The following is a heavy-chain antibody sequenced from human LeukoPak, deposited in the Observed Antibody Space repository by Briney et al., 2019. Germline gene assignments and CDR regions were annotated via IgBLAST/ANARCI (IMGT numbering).Heavy chain of an antibody. Sequence: PGGSLRLSCAASGFTFSTYHMDWVRQAPGKGLEWVSTISSSSSSFKYYADSVKGRFTISRDISKNTAYLQMNSLRTEDTAMYFCASDYADYWGQGTLVTVSS. J-gene: IGHJ4*02. CDR1: GFTFSTYH. D-gene: IGHD4-17*01. CDR3: ASDYADY. CDR2: ISSSSSSFK. V-gene: IGHV3-21*04.